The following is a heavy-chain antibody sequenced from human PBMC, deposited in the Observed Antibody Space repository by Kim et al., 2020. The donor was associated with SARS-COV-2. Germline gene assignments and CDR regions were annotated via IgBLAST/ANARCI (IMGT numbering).Heavy chain of an antibody. J-gene: IGHJ3*02. CDR3: ARYPLWFGELRGFDI. V-gene: IGHV4-39*07. CDR2: IYYSGST. D-gene: IGHD3-10*01. CDR1: GGSISSSSYY. Sequence: SETLSLTCTVSGGSISSSSYYWGWIRQPPGKGLEWIGSIYYSGSTYYNPSLKSRVTISVDTSKNQFSLKLSSVTAADTAVYYCARYPLWFGELRGFDIWGQGTMVTVSS.